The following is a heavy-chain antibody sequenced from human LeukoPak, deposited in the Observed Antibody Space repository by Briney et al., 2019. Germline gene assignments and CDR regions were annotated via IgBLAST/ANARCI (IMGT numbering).Heavy chain of an antibody. Sequence: PGGSLRLSCAASGFTFSSYGMHWVRQAPGKGLEWVAFIRYDGSNKYYADSVKGRFTISRDNSKNTLYLQMNSLRAEDTAVYYCAKDQSHYGILTGYSPAVFQHWGQGTLVTVSS. CDR1: GFTFSSYG. CDR2: IRYDGSNK. V-gene: IGHV3-30*02. CDR3: AKDQSHYGILTGYSPAVFQH. J-gene: IGHJ1*01. D-gene: IGHD3-9*01.